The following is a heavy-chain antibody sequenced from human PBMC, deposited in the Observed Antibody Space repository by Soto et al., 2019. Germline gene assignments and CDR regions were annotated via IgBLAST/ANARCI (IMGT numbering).Heavy chain of an antibody. V-gene: IGHV3-23*01. CDR2: ISGSGSNT. CDR3: AKGGSAWYYYFDY. D-gene: IGHD6-19*01. CDR1: GFTYGSYA. Sequence: EVQLLESGGGLVQPGGSLRLSCVASGFTYGSYAMSWVRQAPGKGLEWVSVISGSGSNTYYPDSVKGRFTISRDNSKNTLYLQMNRPRVEDTAVYYCAKGGSAWYYYFDYWGQGTLVTVSS. J-gene: IGHJ4*02.